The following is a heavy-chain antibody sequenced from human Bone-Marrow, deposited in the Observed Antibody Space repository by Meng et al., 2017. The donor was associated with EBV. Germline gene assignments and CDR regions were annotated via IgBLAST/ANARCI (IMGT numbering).Heavy chain of an antibody. CDR1: GGSICSGKW. J-gene: IGHJ5*02. CDR3: ARGYCSSTSCYGSDWFDP. CDR2: IYHSGST. Sequence: GPGRGDASGTRHSTWHFSGGSICSGKWWSWVRQPPGKGLEWIGEIYHSGSTNYNPSLKSRVTISVDKSKNQFSLKLSSVTAADAAVYYCARGYCSSTSCYGSDWFDPWGQGTLVTVSS. D-gene: IGHD2-2*01. V-gene: IGHV4-4*02.